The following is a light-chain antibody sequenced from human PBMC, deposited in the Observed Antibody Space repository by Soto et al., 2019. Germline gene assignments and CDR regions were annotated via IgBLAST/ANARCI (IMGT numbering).Light chain of an antibody. CDR3: CSYAGSYTVV. J-gene: IGLJ2*01. V-gene: IGLV2-11*01. CDR1: SSDVGGYNY. Sequence: QPVLTQPRSVSGSPGQSVTISCTGTSSDVGGYNYVSWYQQHPGKAPKLMIYDVSKRPSGVPDRFSGSKSGNTVSLTISGLQAEDEADYYCCSYAGSYTVVFGGGTKLTVL. CDR2: DVS.